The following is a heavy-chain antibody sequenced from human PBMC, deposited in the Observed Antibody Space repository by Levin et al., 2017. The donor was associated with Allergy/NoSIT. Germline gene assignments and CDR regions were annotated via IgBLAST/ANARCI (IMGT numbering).Heavy chain of an antibody. CDR2: MNPNSGNT. CDR1: GYTFTSYD. Sequence: ASVKVSCKASGYTFTSYDINWVRQATGQGLEWMGWMNPNSGNTGYAQKFQGRVTMTRNTSISTAYMELSSLRSEDTAVYYCAIPLGYSYGRDFDYWGQGTLVTVSS. CDR3: AIPLGYSYGRDFDY. V-gene: IGHV1-8*01. J-gene: IGHJ4*02. D-gene: IGHD5-18*01.